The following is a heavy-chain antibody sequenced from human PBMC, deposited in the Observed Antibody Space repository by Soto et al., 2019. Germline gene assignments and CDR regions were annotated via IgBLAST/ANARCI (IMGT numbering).Heavy chain of an antibody. J-gene: IGHJ3*02. CDR2: INPSGGST. V-gene: IGHV1-46*03. CDR1: GYTFTSYY. CDR3: ARPGLHDAFDI. Sequence: QVQLVQSGAEVKKPGASVKVSCKASGYTFTSYYMHWVQQAPGQGLEWMGIINPSGGSTRYAQKFQGRVTMTRDTSTSTVYMELSSLRSEDTAVYYCARPGLHDAFDIWGQGTMVTVSS.